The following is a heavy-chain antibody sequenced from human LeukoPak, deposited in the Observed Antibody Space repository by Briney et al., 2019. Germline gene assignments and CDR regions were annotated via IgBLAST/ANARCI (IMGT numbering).Heavy chain of an antibody. Sequence: GSSVKVSCXASGGTFSSYAISWVRRAPGQGLEWMGRIIPIFGTANYAQKFQGRVTITTDESTSTAYMELSSLRSEDTAVYYCARGPIPHTRDIELWGQGTLVTVSS. J-gene: IGHJ4*02. CDR3: ARGPIPHTRDIEL. CDR2: IIPIFGTA. D-gene: IGHD1-14*01. CDR1: GGTFSSYA. V-gene: IGHV1-69*05.